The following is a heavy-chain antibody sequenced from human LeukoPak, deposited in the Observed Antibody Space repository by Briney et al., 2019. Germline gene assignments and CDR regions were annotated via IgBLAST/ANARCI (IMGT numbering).Heavy chain of an antibody. V-gene: IGHV3-48*03. J-gene: IGHJ5*02. CDR3: APRPRYCSSTSCS. CDR1: GFTFSSYE. CDR2: ISSSGSTV. D-gene: IGHD2-2*01. Sequence: PGGSLRLSCAASGFTFSSYEMNWVRQAPGKGLEWISYISSSGSTVYYADSVKGRFTISRDNAKNSLYLQMNSLRAEDTALYYCAPRPRYCSSTSCSWGQGTLVTVSS.